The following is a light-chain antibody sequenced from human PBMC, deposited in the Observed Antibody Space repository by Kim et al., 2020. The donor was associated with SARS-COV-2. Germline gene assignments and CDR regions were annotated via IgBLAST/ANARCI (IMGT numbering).Light chain of an antibody. CDR1: SSNIGINI. CDR3: AAWDDSLNGLV. CDR2: TDK. Sequence: GQRVTISCSGSSSNIGINIVNWYQQVPGTAPKFLISTDKQRPSGVPDRFSASKSGTSASLAISGLQSEDEADYYCAAWDDSLNGLVFGVGTQLTVL. J-gene: IGLJ3*02. V-gene: IGLV1-44*01.